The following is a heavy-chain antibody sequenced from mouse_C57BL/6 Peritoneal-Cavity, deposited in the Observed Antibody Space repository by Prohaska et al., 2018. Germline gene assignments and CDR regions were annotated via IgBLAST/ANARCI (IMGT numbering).Heavy chain of an antibody. CDR1: AYTFTSYW. J-gene: IGHJ2*01. V-gene: IGHV1-7*01. CDR3: TRSVYHGYFDY. D-gene: IGHD2-1*01. CDR2: IDTSSGST. Sequence: QVQLQQSGAELAKPWASVKMSCKASAYTFTSYWMPGLNLRPVQGLDWIGHIDTSSGSTNHSQNFNDRATLTADNSSSTACMQMRSLTYEDFAVYYSTRSVYHGYFDYWGKGTTLTVSS.